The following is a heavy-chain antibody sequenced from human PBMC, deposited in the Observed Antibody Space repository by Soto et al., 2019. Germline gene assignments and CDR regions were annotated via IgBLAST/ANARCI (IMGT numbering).Heavy chain of an antibody. Sequence: EVQLLQSGGGGVQPGGSLRLSCTASGFIYSIYAIAWFRQAPGKGLEWVSAISGSGGETYYADSVKGRFTISRDNSKYTVYLQMTNLRAEDTAVSYCAKEIAVAVATPPEYWGQGTLGNVAA. V-gene: IGHV3-23*01. D-gene: IGHD5-12*01. J-gene: IGHJ4*02. CDR1: GFIYSIYA. CDR2: ISGSGGET. CDR3: AKEIAVAVATPPEY.